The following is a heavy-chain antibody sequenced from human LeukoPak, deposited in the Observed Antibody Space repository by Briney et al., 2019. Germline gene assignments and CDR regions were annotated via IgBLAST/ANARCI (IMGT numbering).Heavy chain of an antibody. J-gene: IGHJ4*02. Sequence: SETLSLTCTVSGGSISSSSYYWGWIRQPPGKGLEWIGSIYYSGSTYYNPSLKSRVTISVDTSKNQFSLKLSSVTAADTAVYYCARGSTAMVTVDYWGQGTLVTVSS. CDR1: GGSISSSSYY. CDR3: ARGSTAMVTVDY. CDR2: IYYSGST. V-gene: IGHV4-39*07. D-gene: IGHD5-18*01.